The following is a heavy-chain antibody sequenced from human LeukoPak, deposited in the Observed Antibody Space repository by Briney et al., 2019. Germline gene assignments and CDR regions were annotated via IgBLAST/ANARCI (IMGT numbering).Heavy chain of an antibody. Sequence: GGSLRLSCAASGFTFNTYAMRWVRQAPGKGLEWVSSIGGGGGTYYADSLKGRFTISRDNSKNTLYLQMNSLRAEDTAVYYCAKGNSGYNSGYYYHFFDYWGQGTLVTVSS. CDR3: AKGNSGYNSGYYYHFFDY. D-gene: IGHD5-12*01. CDR1: GFTFNTYA. J-gene: IGHJ4*02. V-gene: IGHV3-23*01. CDR2: IGGGGGT.